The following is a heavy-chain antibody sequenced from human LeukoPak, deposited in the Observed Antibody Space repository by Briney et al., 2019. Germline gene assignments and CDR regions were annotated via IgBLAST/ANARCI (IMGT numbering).Heavy chain of an antibody. Sequence: ASVKVSCKASGYTFTSYYMHWVRQAPGQGLEWMGWINPNSGGTNYAQKFQGRVTMTRDTSISTAYMELSRLRSDDTAVYYCARTLYIAAVPGGFDYWGQGTLVTVSS. CDR2: INPNSGGT. D-gene: IGHD6-13*01. CDR3: ARTLYIAAVPGGFDY. J-gene: IGHJ4*02. CDR1: GYTFTSYY. V-gene: IGHV1-2*02.